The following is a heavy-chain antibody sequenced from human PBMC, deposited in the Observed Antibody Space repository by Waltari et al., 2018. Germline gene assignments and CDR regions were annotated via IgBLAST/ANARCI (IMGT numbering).Heavy chain of an antibody. CDR1: GGTFGSYA. Sequence: QVQLVQSGAEVKKPGSSVKVSCKASGGTFGSYAISWVRQAPGEGLEWMGGIIPIFGTGPNYAQKFQGRLTVTADESTATVYMDLSSLRSDDTAVYYCARRQLGGAFDPWGQGTLVSVSS. CDR2: IIPIFGTGP. V-gene: IGHV1-69*12. D-gene: IGHD3-16*01. J-gene: IGHJ5*02. CDR3: ARRQLGGAFDP.